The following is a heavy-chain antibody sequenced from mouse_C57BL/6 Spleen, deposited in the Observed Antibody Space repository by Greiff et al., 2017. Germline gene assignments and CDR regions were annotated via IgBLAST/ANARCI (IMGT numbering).Heavy chain of an antibody. J-gene: IGHJ3*01. D-gene: IGHD1-1*01. CDR3: ARGEDGYYGSSSSAWFAY. CDR2: ISYSGST. CDR1: GYSITSGYD. V-gene: IGHV3-1*01. Sequence: EVKLVESGPGMVKPSQSLSLTCTVTGYSITSGYDWHWIRHFPGNKLEWMGYISYSGSTNYNPSLKSRISITHDTSKNHFFLKLNSVTTEDTATYYCARGEDGYYGSSSSAWFAYWGQGTLVTVSA.